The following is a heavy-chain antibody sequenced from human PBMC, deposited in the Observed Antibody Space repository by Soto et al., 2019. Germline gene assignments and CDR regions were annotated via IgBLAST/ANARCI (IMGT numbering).Heavy chain of an antibody. J-gene: IGHJ4*02. CDR2: ISSSSSYI. V-gene: IGHV3-21*01. CDR1: GFTFSSYS. Sequence: GGSLRLSCAASGFTFSSYSMNWVRQAPGKGLEWVSSISSSSSYIYYADSVKGRFTISRDNAKNSLYLQMNSLRAEDTAVYYCAREDDILTCYSSLDYCGQGTLVTVSS. D-gene: IGHD3-9*01. CDR3: AREDDILTCYSSLDY.